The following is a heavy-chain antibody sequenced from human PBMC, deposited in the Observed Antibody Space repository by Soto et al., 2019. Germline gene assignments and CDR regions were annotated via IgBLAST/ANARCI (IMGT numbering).Heavy chain of an antibody. CDR3: AKYLMGPPREVWSGSYYILQYYSGMDV. D-gene: IGHD3-10*01. Sequence: QVQLVESGGGVVQPGRSLRLSCAASGFTFSSYGMHWVRQAPGKGLEWVAVISYDGSNKYYADSVKGRFTISRDNSKNTLYIPMNSRRAEDPAVYYCAKYLMGPPREVWSGSYYILQYYSGMDVWGQGTTVTVSS. CDR2: ISYDGSNK. V-gene: IGHV3-30*18. CDR1: GFTFSSYG. J-gene: IGHJ6*02.